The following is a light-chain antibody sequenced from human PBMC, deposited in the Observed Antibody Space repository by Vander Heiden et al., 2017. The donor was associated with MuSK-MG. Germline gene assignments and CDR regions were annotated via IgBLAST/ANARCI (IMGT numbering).Light chain of an antibody. CDR1: SSDVGGYNY. CDR2: DVN. Sequence: QSALTQPASVSGSPGQSITISCTGTSSDVGGYNYVSWYQQHPGKAPKLMIYDVNNRPSGVSDRFSGSKSGNTASLTISGLQAEDEAAYYGSSYTRRSNQVEFGGGTKLTVL. V-gene: IGLV2-14*01. J-gene: IGLJ2*01. CDR3: SSYTRRSNQVE.